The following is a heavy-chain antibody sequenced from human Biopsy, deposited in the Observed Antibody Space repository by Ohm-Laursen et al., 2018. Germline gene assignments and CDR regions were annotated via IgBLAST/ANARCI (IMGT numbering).Heavy chain of an antibody. D-gene: IGHD1-26*01. CDR2: IYTSGSP. J-gene: IGHJ3*02. CDR3: ARGTGRYYVYGAFDI. V-gene: IGHV4-4*07. CDR1: GDSINNYY. Sequence: SETLSLTWTVSGDSINNYYWSWIRQPAGKGLEWIGRIYTSGSPNYNLSLESRVTMSVDTSKNQFSLNLRSMTAADTAVYYCARGTGRYYVYGAFDIWGQGTVVTVSS.